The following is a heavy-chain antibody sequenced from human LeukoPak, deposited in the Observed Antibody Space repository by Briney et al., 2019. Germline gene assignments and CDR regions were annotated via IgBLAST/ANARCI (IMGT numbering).Heavy chain of an antibody. V-gene: IGHV3-15*01. CDR3: TTDWYSSSRYTSDAFDI. J-gene: IGHJ3*02. D-gene: IGHD6-13*01. CDR2: IKSKTDGGTT. CDR1: GFTFSNAW. Sequence: GGSLRLSCAASGFTFSNAWMSWVRQAPGKGLEWVGRIKSKTDGGTTDYAAPVKGRFTISRDDSKNTLYLQMNSLKTEDTAVYYCTTDWYSSSRYTSDAFDIWGQGTMVTVSS.